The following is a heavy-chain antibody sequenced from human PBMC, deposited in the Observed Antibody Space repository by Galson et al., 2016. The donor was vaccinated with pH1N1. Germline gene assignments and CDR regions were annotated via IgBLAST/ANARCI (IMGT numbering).Heavy chain of an antibody. D-gene: IGHD3-22*01. CDR1: GFTFSSNG. CDR3: ARTGTEDYHDSSGYYYVYWYFDL. J-gene: IGHJ2*01. CDR2: ISGNGGST. V-gene: IGHV3-23*01. Sequence: SLRLSCAASGFTFSSNGMSWVRQAPGKGLEWVSAISGNGGSTYYADSVKGRFTISRDNSKNTLYLQMNSLRAEDTAVYYCARTGTEDYHDSSGYYYVYWYFDLWGRGTLVTVSS.